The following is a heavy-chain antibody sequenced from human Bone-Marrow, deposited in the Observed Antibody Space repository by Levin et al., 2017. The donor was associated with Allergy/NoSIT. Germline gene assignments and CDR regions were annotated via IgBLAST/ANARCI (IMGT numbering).Heavy chain of an antibody. D-gene: IGHD6-19*01. CDR2: IKQDGSEK. Sequence: TGGSLRLSCTGSGFTFNDHWMNWIRQAPGKGLEWVANIKQDGSEKYYLDSVKGRFTISRDNAENSVFLQMNSLRVGDTAVYYCARGAGWLSDYWGQGILVTVSS. J-gene: IGHJ4*02. CDR3: ARGAGWLSDY. V-gene: IGHV3-7*01. CDR1: GFTFNDHW.